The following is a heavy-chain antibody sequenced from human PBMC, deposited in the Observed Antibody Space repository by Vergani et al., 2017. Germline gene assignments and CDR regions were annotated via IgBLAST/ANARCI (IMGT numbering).Heavy chain of an antibody. CDR2: VSTGTKSQ. J-gene: IGHJ4*02. CDR1: GFDFSSYI. Sequence: QLVESGGGWVQPGGSLRLSCVVSGFDFSSYIMNWVRQAPGKGLEWVSFVSTGTKSQSYAESVKGRFTISRDSAKNSLYLQMDSLRAEDTAVYYCAKSPVTAYYFDYWGQGTLVTVSS. V-gene: IGHV3-48*01. CDR3: AKSPVTAYYFDY. D-gene: IGHD4-17*01.